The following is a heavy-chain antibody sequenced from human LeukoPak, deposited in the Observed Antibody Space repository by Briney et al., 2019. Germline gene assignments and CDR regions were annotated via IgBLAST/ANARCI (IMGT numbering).Heavy chain of an antibody. D-gene: IGHD3-3*01. CDR3: ARAGKNFWSGYYTSDY. J-gene: IGHJ4*02. CDR1: GFTFSSYS. CDR2: ISSSSSTI. V-gene: IGHV3-48*01. Sequence: GGSLRLSCAASGFTFSSYSMNWVRQAPGKGLEWVSYISSSSSTIYYADSVKGRFTISRDNAKNSLYLQMNSLRAEDTAVYYCARAGKNFWSGYYTSDYWGQGTLDTVSS.